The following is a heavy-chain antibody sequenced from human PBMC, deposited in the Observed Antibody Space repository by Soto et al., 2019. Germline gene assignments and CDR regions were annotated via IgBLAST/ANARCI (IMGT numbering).Heavy chain of an antibody. CDR1: GFTFSSYA. V-gene: IGHV3-23*01. Sequence: EVQLLESGVGLVQPGGSLRLSCAASGFTFSSYAMTWVRQAPGKGLEWVSVIRGTGDTTYYADSVKGRFTISRDNSKNTLYLQMSSLRAEDTAIYYCAKQQGPGTPYYYAMDVWGQGTTVTVSS. CDR2: IRGTGDTT. CDR3: AKQQGPGTPYYYAMDV. D-gene: IGHD1-1*01. J-gene: IGHJ6*02.